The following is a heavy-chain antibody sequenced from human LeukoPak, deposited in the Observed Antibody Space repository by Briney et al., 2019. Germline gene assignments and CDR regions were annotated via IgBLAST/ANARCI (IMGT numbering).Heavy chain of an antibody. Sequence: GGSLRLSCAASGFTFSSYWMHWVRHAPGKGLVWLSRINSDGSSTSYADSVKGRFTISRDNAKNTLYLQMNSLRAEDTAVYYCAREGPAATRKTYGMDVWGKGTTVTVSS. CDR1: GFTFSSYW. CDR3: AREGPAATRKTYGMDV. V-gene: IGHV3-74*01. CDR2: INSDGSST. J-gene: IGHJ6*04. D-gene: IGHD2-2*01.